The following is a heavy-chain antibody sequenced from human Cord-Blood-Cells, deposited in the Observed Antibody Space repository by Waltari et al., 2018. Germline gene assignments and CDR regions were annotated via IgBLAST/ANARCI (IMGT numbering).Heavy chain of an antibody. J-gene: IGHJ6*02. CDR2: IILSFGTA. D-gene: IGHD2-15*01. V-gene: IGHV1-69*01. CDR3: ARRCSGGSCYSDYYYGMDV. CDR1: GGTFSSYA. Sequence: QVQLVQSGAEVKKPGSSVKVSCKASGGTFSSYAISWVRQAPGQGLVWMGGIILSFGTANYEQKFQGRVPITADESTSTAYMELSSLRSEDTAVYYCARRCSGGSCYSDYYYGMDVWGQGTTVTVSS.